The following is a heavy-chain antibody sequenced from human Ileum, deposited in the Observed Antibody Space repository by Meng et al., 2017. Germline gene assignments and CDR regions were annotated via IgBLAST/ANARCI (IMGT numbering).Heavy chain of an antibody. CDR3: VHRLVAAQHWFDP. V-gene: IGHV2-5*02. CDR2: IYWDDEY. J-gene: IGHJ5*02. D-gene: IGHD6-6*01. CDR1: GFSLNTVGVG. Sequence: QITLKESGPTLVEPTETLTLTCTFSGFSLNTVGVGVGWIRQPPGKALEWLALIYWDDEYRYSPSLRSRPTITKDTSRNQVVLRMTNVAPVDAGTYYCVHRLVAAQHWFDPWGQGTLVTVSS.